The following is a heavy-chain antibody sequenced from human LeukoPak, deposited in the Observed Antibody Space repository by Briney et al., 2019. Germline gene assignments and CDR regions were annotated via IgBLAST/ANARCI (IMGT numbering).Heavy chain of an antibody. CDR3: AKGMDTAMVPRGHLDY. J-gene: IGHJ4*02. CDR1: GSTFSSYW. CDR2: ISYDGSNK. Sequence: PGGSLRLSCAASGSTFSSYWMNWVRQAPGKGLEWVAVISYDGSNKYYADSVKGRLTISRDNSKNTLYLQMNSLRAEDTAVYYCAKGMDTAMVPRGHLDYWGQGTLVTVSS. V-gene: IGHV3-30*18. D-gene: IGHD5-18*01.